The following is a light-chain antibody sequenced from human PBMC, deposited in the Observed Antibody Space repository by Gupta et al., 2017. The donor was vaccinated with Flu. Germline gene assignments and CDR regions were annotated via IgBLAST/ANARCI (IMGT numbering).Light chain of an antibody. CDR2: AAS. J-gene: IGKJ4*01. Sequence: DIPMTHSLSSLCASLGARVTTTCRVSHDIRNDLGWYQQKPGKAPKLLIYAASSLQSGVPSRFSGSGSGTEFTLTISSLQPEDLATYYCLQHNNSPLTFGGGTKVEIK. CDR1: HDIRND. V-gene: IGKV1-17*01. CDR3: LQHNNSPLT.